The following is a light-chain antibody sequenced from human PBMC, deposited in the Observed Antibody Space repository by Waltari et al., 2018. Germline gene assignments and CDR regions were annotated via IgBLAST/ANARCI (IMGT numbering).Light chain of an antibody. CDR2: DVS. CDR1: QSIGRS. V-gene: IGKV3-20*01. J-gene: IGKJ1*01. CDR3: QKYERLPAT. Sequence: DIVLTQSPGTLSLSPGERATLSCRASQSIGRSLVWYQQKPGQAPRLLIYDVSRRATGIPDRCSGSGYGTDFSLTISRLEPEDFAVYYCQKYERLPATFGQGTTVEIK.